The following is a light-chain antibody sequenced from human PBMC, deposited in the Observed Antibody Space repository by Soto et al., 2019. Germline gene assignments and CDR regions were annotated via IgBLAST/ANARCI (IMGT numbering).Light chain of an antibody. Sequence: QSALTQPASVSGSRGQSITISCTGTSSDVGSYTLVSWYQQHPGKAPKLMIFEASKRPSGVSNRFSGSKSGNTASLTISGLLAEDEAHYYCSSYAESDTMIFGGGTKLTVL. CDR1: SSDVGSYTL. CDR3: SSYAESDTMI. CDR2: EAS. V-gene: IGLV2-23*01. J-gene: IGLJ2*01.